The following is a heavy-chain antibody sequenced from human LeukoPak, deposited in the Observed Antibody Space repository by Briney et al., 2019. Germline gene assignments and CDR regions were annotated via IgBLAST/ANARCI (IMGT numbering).Heavy chain of an antibody. Sequence: GGSLRLSCAASGFTFSSYSMNWVRQAPGKGLEWVSSISSSSSYIYYADSVKGRFTISRDNAKNSLYLQMNSLRAEDTAVYYCARESPSIAARDAFDIWGQGTMVTVSS. CDR2: ISSSSSYI. CDR3: ARESPSIAARDAFDI. V-gene: IGHV3-21*01. CDR1: GFTFSSYS. J-gene: IGHJ3*02. D-gene: IGHD6-6*01.